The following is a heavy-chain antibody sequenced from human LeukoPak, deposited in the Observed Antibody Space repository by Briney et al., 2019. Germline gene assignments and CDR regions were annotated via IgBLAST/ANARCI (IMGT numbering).Heavy chain of an antibody. Sequence: ASVKVSCKASGYTFTSYGISWVRQAPGQGLEWMGWISAYNGKTNYAQKLQGRVTMTTDKSTSPAYMELRSLRSEDTAVYYCARDLVVRATNNSGERALVTVSS. V-gene: IGHV1-18*01. CDR2: ISAYNGKT. CDR1: GYTFTSYG. D-gene: IGHD1-26*01. J-gene: IGHJ4*02. CDR3: ARDLVVRATNN.